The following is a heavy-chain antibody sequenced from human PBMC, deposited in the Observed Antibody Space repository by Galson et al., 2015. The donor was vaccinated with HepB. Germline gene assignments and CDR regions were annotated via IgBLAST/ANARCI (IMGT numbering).Heavy chain of an antibody. CDR2: ISGSGGTT. CDR3: AKDLRSGPDAFDI. Sequence: SLRLSCAASGFTFSTYAISWVRQAPGKGLEWVSGISGSGGTTYYADSVKGRFTISRDNSKYTLYLQMNSLRAEDTAVYYCAKDLRSGPDAFDIWGQGTMVTVSS. V-gene: IGHV3-23*01. CDR1: GFTFSTYA. D-gene: IGHD3-10*01. J-gene: IGHJ3*02.